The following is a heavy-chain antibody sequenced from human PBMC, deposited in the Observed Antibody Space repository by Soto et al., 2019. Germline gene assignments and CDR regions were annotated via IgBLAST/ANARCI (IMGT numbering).Heavy chain of an antibody. CDR1: GFTFINYA. CDR2: ISGGGDRT. J-gene: IGHJ2*01. CDR3: ARKVLGSTSRPDWWYFDL. V-gene: IGHV3-23*01. Sequence: EVQLLESGGGLVQPGGSLRLSCVGSGFTFINYAMNWVRQTPGKGLEWVSGISGGGDRTFDADSVKGRFTISRDNSKNTANLQMNSLRADVTAVYYCARKVLGSTSRPDWWYFDLWGRGTLVTVSS. D-gene: IGHD2-2*01.